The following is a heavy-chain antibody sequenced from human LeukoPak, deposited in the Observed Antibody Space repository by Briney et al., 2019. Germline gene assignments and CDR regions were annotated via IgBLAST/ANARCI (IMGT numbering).Heavy chain of an antibody. Sequence: PSETLSLTCTVSGGSINNYYWNWIRQPPGKGLEWIGYIFYGGSTNYNPSLNSRVTISVDTSKNQFSLKLSSVTAADTAVYYCARHVWLQPFDYWGQGTLVTVSS. J-gene: IGHJ4*02. CDR2: IFYGGST. CDR3: ARHVWLQPFDY. CDR1: GGSINNYY. D-gene: IGHD3-9*01. V-gene: IGHV4-59*08.